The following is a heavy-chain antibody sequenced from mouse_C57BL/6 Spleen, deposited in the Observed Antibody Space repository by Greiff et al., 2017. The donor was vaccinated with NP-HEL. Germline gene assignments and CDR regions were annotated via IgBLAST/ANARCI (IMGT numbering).Heavy chain of an antibody. J-gene: IGHJ4*01. D-gene: IGHD2-3*01. CDR2: IYPGSGST. Sequence: QVQLKQPGAELVKPGAPVKMSCKASGYTFTSYWITWVKQRPGQGLEWIGDIYPGSGSTNYNEKFKSKATLTVDTSSSTAYMQLSSLTSEDSAVYYCARGVYDGYPMDYWGQGTSVTVSS. V-gene: IGHV1-55*01. CDR1: GYTFTSYW. CDR3: ARGVYDGYPMDY.